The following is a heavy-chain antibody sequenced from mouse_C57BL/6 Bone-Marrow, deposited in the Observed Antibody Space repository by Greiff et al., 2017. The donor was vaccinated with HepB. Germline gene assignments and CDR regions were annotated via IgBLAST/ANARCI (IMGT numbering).Heavy chain of an antibody. CDR2: ISNGGGST. D-gene: IGHD4-1*02. V-gene: IGHV5-12*01. Sequence: EVKLVESGGGLVQPGGSLKLSCAASGFTFSDYYMYWVRQTPEKRLEWVAYISNGGGSTYYPDTVKGRFTISRDNAKNTLYLQRSRLKSEDTAMYYCARHNWDGYYFDDWGQGTTLTVSS. CDR1: GFTFSDYY. CDR3: ARHNWDGYYFDD. J-gene: IGHJ2*01.